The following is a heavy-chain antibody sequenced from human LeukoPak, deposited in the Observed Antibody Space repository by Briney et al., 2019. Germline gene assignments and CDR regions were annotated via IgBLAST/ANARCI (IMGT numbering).Heavy chain of an antibody. CDR1: GFTVSSNY. J-gene: IGHJ3*02. CDR3: AGGSGSYLGDAFDI. Sequence: SGGSLRLSCAASGFTVSSNYMSWVRQAPGRGLEWVSVIYSGGSAYYADSVKGRFTISRDNSKNTLYLQMNSLRVEDRAVYYCAGGSGSYLGDAFDIWGQGTLVTASS. D-gene: IGHD1-26*01. V-gene: IGHV3-66*01. CDR2: IYSGGSA.